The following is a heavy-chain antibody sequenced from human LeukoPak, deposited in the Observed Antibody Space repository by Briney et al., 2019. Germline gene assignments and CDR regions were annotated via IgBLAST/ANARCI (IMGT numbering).Heavy chain of an antibody. CDR3: AKTLAVAGSGFGMDV. CDR2: IYYSWST. Sequence: SETLSLTCTVSGGSISSYYWSWIRQPPGKGLEWIGYIYYSWSTNYNPSLKSRVTISVDTSKNQFSLKLSSVTAADTAVYYCAKTLAVAGSGFGMDVWGQGTTVTVSS. D-gene: IGHD6-19*01. J-gene: IGHJ6*02. V-gene: IGHV4-59*01. CDR1: GGSISSYY.